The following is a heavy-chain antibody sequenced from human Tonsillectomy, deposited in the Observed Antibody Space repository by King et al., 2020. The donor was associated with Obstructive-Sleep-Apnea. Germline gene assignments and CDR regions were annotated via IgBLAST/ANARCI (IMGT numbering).Heavy chain of an antibody. V-gene: IGHV3-7*01. Sequence: VQLVESGGGLVQPGGSLRLSCAASRFSFSTYWMSWVRPAPGKGLERVANIKEDGSQEYYVGSGRGRFTISRDNVKNSLYLQMNSLRVDDMAMYYCARDLDAGNTNWFDPWGQGTLVTVSS. CDR2: IKEDGSQE. J-gene: IGHJ5*02. CDR1: RFSFSTYW. CDR3: ARDLDAGNTNWFDP. D-gene: IGHD4-23*01.